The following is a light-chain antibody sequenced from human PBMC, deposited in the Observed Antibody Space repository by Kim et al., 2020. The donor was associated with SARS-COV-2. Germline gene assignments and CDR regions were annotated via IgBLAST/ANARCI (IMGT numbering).Light chain of an antibody. J-gene: IGKJ1*01. CDR1: QSISSW. V-gene: IGKV1-5*03. Sequence: DIQMTQSPSTLSASVGDRVTITCRASQSISSWLAWYQQKPGKAPKLLIYKASSLESGVPSRFSGSGSGTEFTLTISSLQPDDFATYYCQQYNSHGTFGQGTKVDIK. CDR2: KAS. CDR3: QQYNSHGT.